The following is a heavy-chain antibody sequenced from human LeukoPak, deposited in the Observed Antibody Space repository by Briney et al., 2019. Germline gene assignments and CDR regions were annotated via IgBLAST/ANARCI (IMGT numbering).Heavy chain of an antibody. J-gene: IGHJ5*02. CDR2: ISYDGSNK. V-gene: IGHV3-30*18. CDR1: GFTFSSYG. CDR3: AKEDSSSYH. D-gene: IGHD6-13*01. Sequence: RRSLRLSCAAPGFTFSSYGMHCVRHAPGKGLEWVAVISYDGSNKYYADSVKGRFTISRDNSKNTLYLQMNSLRAEDTAVYYCAKEDSSSYHWGQGTLVTVSS.